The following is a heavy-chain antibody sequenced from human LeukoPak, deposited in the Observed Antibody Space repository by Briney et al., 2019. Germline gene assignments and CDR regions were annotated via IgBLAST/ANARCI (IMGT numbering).Heavy chain of an antibody. D-gene: IGHD3-10*01. Sequence: GGSLRLSCAASGFTFSSYGIHWVRQAPGKGLEWVAFIRYDGSNKYYADSVKGRFTISRDNSKNTLYLQMNSLRAEDTAVYYCAKRFTEETAVLLWFGDDYFDYWGQGNLVTVSS. V-gene: IGHV3-30*02. CDR1: GFTFSSYG. J-gene: IGHJ4*02. CDR3: AKRFTEETAVLLWFGDDYFDY. CDR2: IRYDGSNK.